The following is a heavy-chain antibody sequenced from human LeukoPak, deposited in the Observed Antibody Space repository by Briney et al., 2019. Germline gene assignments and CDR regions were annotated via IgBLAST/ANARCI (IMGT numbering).Heavy chain of an antibody. J-gene: IGHJ6*03. CDR2: IYYSGST. CDR1: GGSISSGDYF. V-gene: IGHV4-30-4*08. D-gene: IGHD2-2*01. Sequence: LSQTLSLTCTVSGGSISSGDYFWSWLRQPPGKGLKWIGYIYYSGSTYYNPSLKSRVTISVDTSKNQFSLKLSSVTAADTAVCVCARVPAEYYYYYMVVGGKGPAVSVFS. CDR3: ARVPAEYYYYYMVV.